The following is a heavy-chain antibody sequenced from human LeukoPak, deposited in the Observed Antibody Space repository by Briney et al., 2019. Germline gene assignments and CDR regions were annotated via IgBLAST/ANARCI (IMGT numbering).Heavy chain of an antibody. J-gene: IGHJ3*02. V-gene: IGHV4-30-2*01. CDR2: IYHSGST. CDR3: ARRKFGPSNEYAFDI. CDR1: GGSISSGGYY. Sequence: SETLSLTCTVSGGSISSGGYYWSWIRQPPGKGLEWIGYIYHSGSTYYNPSLKSRVTISVDRSKNQFSLKLSSVTAADTAVYYCARRKFGPSNEYAFDIWGQGTMVTVSS. D-gene: IGHD3-10*01.